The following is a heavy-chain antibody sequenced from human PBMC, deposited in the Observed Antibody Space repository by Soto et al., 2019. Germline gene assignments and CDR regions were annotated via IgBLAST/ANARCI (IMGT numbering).Heavy chain of an antibody. CDR3: ARHRTSVVTQDYFDV. D-gene: IGHD3-22*01. CDR2: IYYSGST. V-gene: IGHV4-39*01. Sequence: SETLSLTCTVTGDSISSRSYYWGWIRQPPGKGLEWIGSIYYSGSTYNNPSLRSRVSMSIDTSKDQFSLKLKSVTAADTALYFCARHRTSVVTQDYFDVWGSGARVTVSS. J-gene: IGHJ4*02. CDR1: GDSISSRSYY.